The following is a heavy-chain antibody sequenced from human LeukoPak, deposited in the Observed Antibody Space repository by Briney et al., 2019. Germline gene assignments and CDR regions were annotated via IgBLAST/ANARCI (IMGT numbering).Heavy chain of an antibody. CDR1: GYTFTGYY. J-gene: IGHJ5*02. D-gene: IGHD1-26*01. CDR2: INPNSGGT. V-gene: IGHV1-2*02. CDR3: ARDASKREVNWFDH. Sequence: ASVKVSCKASGYTFTGYYMHWVRQAPGQGREWMGWINPNSGGTNYAQKFQGRVTMTRDTSISTAYMELSRLRSDDTVVYYCARDASKREVNWFDHWGQGTLVTVSS.